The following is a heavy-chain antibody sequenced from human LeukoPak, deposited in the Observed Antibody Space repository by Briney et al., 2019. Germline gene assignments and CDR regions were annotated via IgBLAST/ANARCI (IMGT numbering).Heavy chain of an antibody. CDR1: GGSISSHY. J-gene: IGHJ4*01. D-gene: IGHD5-12*01. CDR2: IFYSGRT. CDR3: ARTGVVATSYFFDY. Sequence: SETLSLTCTVSGGSISSHYWSWVRQAPGKGLEWIGYIFYSGRTNYSPSLKSRVTISIDTSKNQFSLKLTSVTAADTAVYYCARTGVVATSYFFDYWGHGTLVTVSS. V-gene: IGHV4-59*11.